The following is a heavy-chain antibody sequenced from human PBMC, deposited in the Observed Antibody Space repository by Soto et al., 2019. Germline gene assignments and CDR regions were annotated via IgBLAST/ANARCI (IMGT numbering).Heavy chain of an antibody. Sequence: ASVKVSCKASGYTFTSYGISWVRQAPGQGLEWMGWISAYNGNTNYAQKLQGRVTMTTDTSTSTAYMELRSLRSDDTAVYYCARSSAPEIHYYYGMGVWGQETTVTVSS. CDR2: ISAYNGNT. D-gene: IGHD1-26*01. J-gene: IGHJ6*02. CDR3: ARSSAPEIHYYYGMGV. V-gene: IGHV1-18*04. CDR1: GYTFTSYG.